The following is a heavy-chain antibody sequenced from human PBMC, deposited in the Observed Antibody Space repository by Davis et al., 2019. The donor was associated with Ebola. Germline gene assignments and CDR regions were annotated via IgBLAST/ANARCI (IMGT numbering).Heavy chain of an antibody. Sequence: PGGSLRLSCAASGFTFSSYAMSWVRQAPGKGLEWVSAISGSGGSTYYADSVKGRFTISRDNSKNTLYLQMNSLRAEDTAVYYCAKDSRVYAIRGRWFDPWGQGTLVTVSS. D-gene: IGHD2-8*01. V-gene: IGHV3-23*01. CDR1: GFTFSSYA. CDR2: ISGSGGST. CDR3: AKDSRVYAIRGRWFDP. J-gene: IGHJ5*02.